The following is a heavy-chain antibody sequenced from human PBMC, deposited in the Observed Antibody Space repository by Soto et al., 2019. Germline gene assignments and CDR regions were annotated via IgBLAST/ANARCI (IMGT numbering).Heavy chain of an antibody. V-gene: IGHV3-23*01. Sequence: GGSLRLSCAASGFTFSSYAMSWVRQAPGKGLEWVSAISGSGGSTYYADSVKGRFTISRDNSKNTLYLQMSSLRAEDTAVYYCAKGNGYYYYYYMDVRGKGTTVTVS. CDR2: ISGSGGST. J-gene: IGHJ6*03. CDR3: AKGNGYYYYYYMDV. CDR1: GFTFSSYA. D-gene: IGHD2-8*01.